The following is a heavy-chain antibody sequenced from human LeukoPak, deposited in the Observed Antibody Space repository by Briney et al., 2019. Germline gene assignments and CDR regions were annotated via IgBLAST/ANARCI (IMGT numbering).Heavy chain of an antibody. CDR2: IYYCGST. D-gene: IGHD3-16*01. CDR1: GGSISSYY. J-gene: IGHJ6*03. CDR3: ARDLYVYMDV. Sequence: SSETLSLPCTVSGGSISSYYWSWLRQPPGKGLEWIGYIYYCGSTNYNPSLKSRVTISVDTSKNQFSLKLSSVTAADTAVYYCARDLYVYMDVWGKGTTVTVSS. V-gene: IGHV4-59*01.